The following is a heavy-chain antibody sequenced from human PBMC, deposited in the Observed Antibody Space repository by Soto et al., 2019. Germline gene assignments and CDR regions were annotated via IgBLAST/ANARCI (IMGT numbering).Heavy chain of an antibody. Sequence: SETLSLTCTVSGASIVGSSYCCVWIRQPPGKGLEWIANIYHSGRTHYNPSLKSRLTISVDTSKNHFSLKLTSVTAADMAVYYCARGVVPDVWGQGTTVTVSS. CDR3: ARGVVPDV. CDR1: GASIVGSSYC. J-gene: IGHJ6*02. V-gene: IGHV4-39*02. CDR2: IYHSGRT. D-gene: IGHD6-6*01.